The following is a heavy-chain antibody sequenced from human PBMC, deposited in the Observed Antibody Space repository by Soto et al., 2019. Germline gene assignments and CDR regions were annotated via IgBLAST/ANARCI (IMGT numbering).Heavy chain of an antibody. CDR3: TKYRRTDAEGYSFDY. CDR2: IHYSGST. J-gene: IGHJ4*02. CDR1: GGSISGSY. Sequence: PSETLSLTCTVSGGSISGSYWSWIRQTPGKALEWVGYIHYSGSTNYNPSLKSRVTMSVDSAKNQFSLQLSSVTAADTAVYFCTKYRRTDAEGYSFDYWGQGALVTSPQ. D-gene: IGHD2-15*01. V-gene: IGHV4-59*01.